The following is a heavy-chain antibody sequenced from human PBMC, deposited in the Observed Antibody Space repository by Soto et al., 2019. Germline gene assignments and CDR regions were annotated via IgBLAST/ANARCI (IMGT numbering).Heavy chain of an antibody. CDR2: IYYSGNT. CDR3: ASLVGPTRHFDY. J-gene: IGHJ4*02. D-gene: IGHD1-26*01. CDR1: GGSISSSSYY. V-gene: IGHV4-39*07. Sequence: SETLSLTCTVSGGSISSSSYYWGWIRQPPGKGLEWIGSIYYSGNTYYNPSLKSRVTISVDTSKNQFSLKLSSVTAADTAVYYCASLVGPTRHFDYWGQGTLVTVSS.